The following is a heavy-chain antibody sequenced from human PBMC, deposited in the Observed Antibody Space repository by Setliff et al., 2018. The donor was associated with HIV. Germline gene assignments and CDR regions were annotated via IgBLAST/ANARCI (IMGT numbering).Heavy chain of an antibody. CDR3: ARGQASNDYGVSF. D-gene: IGHD4-17*01. V-gene: IGHV1-69*05. CDR1: GGTFSSHA. Sequence: GASVKVSCKASGGTFSSHAISWVRQAPGQGLEWMGGIIPIFGTANYAQKFQGRVSMTRDTSTSTVYMELSSLRSEDTAVYYCARGQASNDYGVSFWGQGTMVTVSS. CDR2: IIPIFGTA. J-gene: IGHJ3*01.